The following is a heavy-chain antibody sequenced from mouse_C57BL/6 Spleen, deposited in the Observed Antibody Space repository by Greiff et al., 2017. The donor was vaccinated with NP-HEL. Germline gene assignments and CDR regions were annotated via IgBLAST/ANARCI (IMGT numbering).Heavy chain of an antibody. J-gene: IGHJ4*01. Sequence: QVQLQQPGAELVKPGASVKLSCKASGYTFTSYWMHWVKQRPGQGLEWIGMIHPNSGSTNYNEKFKSKATLTVDKSSSTAYMQLSSLTSEDSAVYYCARGFITTVVAPYAMDYWGQGTSVTVSS. D-gene: IGHD1-1*01. V-gene: IGHV1-64*01. CDR1: GYTFTSYW. CDR2: IHPNSGST. CDR3: ARGFITTVVAPYAMDY.